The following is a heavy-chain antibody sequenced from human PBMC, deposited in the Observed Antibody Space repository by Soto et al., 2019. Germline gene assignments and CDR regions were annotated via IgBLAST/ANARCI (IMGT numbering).Heavy chain of an antibody. Sequence: ASVKVSCKASRVAFSKFIVTWVRQAPGVGLEWVGGIIPIFGTANYAQKFQGRVTITADESTSTAYMELSSLRSEDTAVYYCARNSPAAILRGPFDYWGQGTLVTVSS. V-gene: IGHV1-69*13. CDR1: RVAFSKFI. D-gene: IGHD2-2*01. J-gene: IGHJ4*02. CDR3: ARNSPAAILRGPFDY. CDR2: IIPIFGTA.